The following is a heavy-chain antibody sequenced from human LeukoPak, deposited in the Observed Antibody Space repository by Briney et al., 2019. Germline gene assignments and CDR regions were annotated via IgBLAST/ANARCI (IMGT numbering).Heavy chain of an antibody. V-gene: IGHV4-59*11. CDR1: GGTISSRY. CDR2: ASVTGIP. Sequence: PSETLSLTCTGAGGTISSRYWTCIRRPPGRRLEWVGYASVTGIPDYTLYLKSRVTISVDMSKNQFSLRLTSVTAADTAIYYCASDFTQGGGLLEYWGQGLLVTVSS. CDR3: ASDFTQGGGLLEY. D-gene: IGHD3-16*01. J-gene: IGHJ4*02.